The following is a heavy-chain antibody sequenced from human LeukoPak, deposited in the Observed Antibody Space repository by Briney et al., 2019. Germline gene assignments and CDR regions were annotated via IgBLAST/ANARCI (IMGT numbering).Heavy chain of an antibody. J-gene: IGHJ4*02. CDR3: ASLLVGATYAYFDY. D-gene: IGHD1-26*01. CDR2: ISAYNGNT. Sequence: GASVKVSCKASGYTFTSYGISWVRQAPRQGLEWMGWISAYNGNTNYAQKLQGRVTMTTDTSTSTAYMELRSLRSDDTAVYYCASLLVGATYAYFDYWGPGTRVTVSS. V-gene: IGHV1-18*01. CDR1: GYTFTSYG.